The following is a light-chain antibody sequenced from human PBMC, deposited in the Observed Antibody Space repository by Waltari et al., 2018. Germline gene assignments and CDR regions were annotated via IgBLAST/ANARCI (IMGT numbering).Light chain of an antibody. V-gene: IGLV3-1*01. CDR1: KLGDKY. CDR3: QAWDSSTGV. J-gene: IGLJ1*01. CDR2: QDN. Sequence: SYELTQPPSVSVSPGQTASITCSGDKLGDKYACWYQQKPGQSPVLVIYQDNQRPSGSPDRFSGSNSGNTATLTISGTQAMDEADYYCQAWDSSTGVFGTGTKVTVL.